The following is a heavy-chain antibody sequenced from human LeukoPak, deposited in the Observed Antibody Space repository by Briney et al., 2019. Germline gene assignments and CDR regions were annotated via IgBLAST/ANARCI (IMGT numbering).Heavy chain of an antibody. D-gene: IGHD6-13*01. J-gene: IGHJ3*02. CDR2: INPNSGGT. Sequence: ASVTVPCKASGYTFTGYYMHWVRQAPGQGLEWMGWINPNSGGTNYAQKFQGRVTMTRDTSISTAYMELSRLRSDDTAVYYCARCRAVRIAAADSSAFDIWGQGTMVTVS. V-gene: IGHV1-2*02. CDR3: ARCRAVRIAAADSSAFDI. CDR1: GYTFTGYY.